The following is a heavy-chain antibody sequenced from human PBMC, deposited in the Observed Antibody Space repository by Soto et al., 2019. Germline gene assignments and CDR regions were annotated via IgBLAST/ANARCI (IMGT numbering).Heavy chain of an antibody. CDR3: ARGPRYDFWSGYGSYYYYYGMDV. D-gene: IGHD3-3*01. CDR1: GYTFTSYG. CDR2: ISAYNGNT. J-gene: IGHJ6*02. V-gene: IGHV1-18*01. Sequence: AASVKVSCKASGYTFTSYGISWVRQAPGQGLEWMGWISAYNGNTNYAQKLQGRVTMTTDTSTSTAYMELRSLRSDDTAVYYCARGPRYDFWSGYGSYYYYYGMDVWGQGTTVTVSS.